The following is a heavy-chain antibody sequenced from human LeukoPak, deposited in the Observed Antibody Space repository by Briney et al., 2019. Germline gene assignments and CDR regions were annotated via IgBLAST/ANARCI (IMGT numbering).Heavy chain of an antibody. Sequence: PGGSLRLSCAASGFTFSSYSMNWVRQAPGKGLEGVSSISSSSSYIYYADSVKGRFTISRDNAKNSLYLQMNSLRAEDTAVYYCARDLEEEGYYYYGMDVWGQGTTVTVSS. J-gene: IGHJ6*02. V-gene: IGHV3-21*01. CDR1: GFTFSSYS. CDR2: ISSSSSYI. D-gene: IGHD1-1*01. CDR3: ARDLEEEGYYYYGMDV.